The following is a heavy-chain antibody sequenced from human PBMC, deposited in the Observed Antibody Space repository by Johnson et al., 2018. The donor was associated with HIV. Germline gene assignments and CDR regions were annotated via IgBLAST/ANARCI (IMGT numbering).Heavy chain of an antibody. J-gene: IGHJ3*02. CDR2: ISSDGSNK. CDR3: ARGGKGLGAVAFDI. CDR1: GFTFSSYA. D-gene: IGHD4/OR15-4a*01. V-gene: IGHV3-30*14. Sequence: QLVESGGGVVQPGRSLRLSCAASGFTFSSYAMHWVRQAPGKGLEWVAVISSDGSNKNYADSVKGRFTFSRDNSKNTLYGQMNRVRAEDTAMYYCARGGKGLGAVAFDIWGQGTMVTVSS.